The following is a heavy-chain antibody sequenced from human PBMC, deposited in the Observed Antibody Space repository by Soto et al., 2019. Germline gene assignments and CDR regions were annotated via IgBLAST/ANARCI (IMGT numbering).Heavy chain of an antibody. J-gene: IGHJ6*02. V-gene: IGHV3-30-3*01. D-gene: IGHD6-13*01. CDR2: ISYDGSNK. CDR1: GFTFSSYA. CDR3: ARPRGSSSSWLGGYYYGMDV. Sequence: PGGSLRLSCAASGFTFSSYAMHWVRQAPGKGLEWVAVISYDGSNKYYADSVKGRFTISRDNSKNTLYLQMNSLRAEDTAVYYCARPRGSSSSWLGGYYYGMDVWGQGNTVTVSS.